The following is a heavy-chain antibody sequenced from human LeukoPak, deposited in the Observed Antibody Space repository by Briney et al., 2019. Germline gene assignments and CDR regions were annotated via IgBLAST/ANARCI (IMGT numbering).Heavy chain of an antibody. D-gene: IGHD4-11*01. CDR3: ARGLQGIDY. J-gene: IGHJ4*02. CDR2: IYYSGST. Sequence: SETLSLTCTVSGGSISSSSYYWGWIRQPPGKGLEWIGSIYYSGSTYYNPSLKSRVTISVDTSKNQFSLKLSSVTAADTAVYYCARGLQGIDYWGQGTLVTVSS. V-gene: IGHV4-39*01. CDR1: GGSISSSSYY.